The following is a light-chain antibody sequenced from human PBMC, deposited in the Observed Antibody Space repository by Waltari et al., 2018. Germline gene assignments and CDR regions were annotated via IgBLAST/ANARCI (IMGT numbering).Light chain of an antibody. CDR3: QQYGSSPYT. CDR2: GAS. CDR1: QSVSSSY. J-gene: IGKJ2*01. Sequence: IVLTQSPGPLSLSPGKRSTLSCRASQSVSSSYLAWYQQKPGQAPRLLIYGASSRASGIPDRFSGRGSGTDFTLTISRLEPEDFAVYYCQQYGSSPYTFGQGTKLEIK. V-gene: IGKV3-20*01.